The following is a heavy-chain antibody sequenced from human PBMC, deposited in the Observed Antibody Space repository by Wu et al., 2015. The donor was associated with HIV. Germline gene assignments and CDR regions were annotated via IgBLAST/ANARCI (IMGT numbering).Heavy chain of an antibody. CDR3: ARDRTCSGTSCTSDF. D-gene: IGHD2-2*01. CDR1: GYNFGIYA. Sequence: QVHLVQSGAEVKKPGASVKVSCTASGYNFGIYAVTWVRQAPGQGLEWMGWISAYSGHTYYAQKFLGRATMTTDTSTNTAYLELRSLGSDDTAVYYCARDRTCSGTSCTSDFWGQGTLVTVSS. CDR2: ISAYSGHT. V-gene: IGHV1-18*01. J-gene: IGHJ4*02.